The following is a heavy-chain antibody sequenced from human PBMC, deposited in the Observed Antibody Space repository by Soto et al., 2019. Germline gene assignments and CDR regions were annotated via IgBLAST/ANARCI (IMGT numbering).Heavy chain of an antibody. J-gene: IGHJ6*02. Sequence: SETLSLTCTVSGGSITSGGYSWTWIRQSPGKGLEWIGYTYQSGSAYYNPSLKSRVTISVDRSKNQFSLNLTSVTAADTAVYYCARDYYGMDVWGQGTTVTVS. V-gene: IGHV4-30-2*06. CDR1: GGSITSGGYS. CDR3: ARDYYGMDV. CDR2: TYQSGSA.